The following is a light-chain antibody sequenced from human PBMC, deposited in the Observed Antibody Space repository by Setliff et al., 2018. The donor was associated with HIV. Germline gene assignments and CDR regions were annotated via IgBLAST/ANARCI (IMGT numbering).Light chain of an antibody. Sequence: QSALTQPPSVSGAPGQRVTISCTESSSNIGAGFDVHWYQQFPGTAPKLLIYSFTNRPSGVPDRFSGSKSGTSASLAIAGLQAEDEADYYCQSYDSSLSGYVFGTGTKVTVL. J-gene: IGLJ1*01. CDR3: QSYDSSLSGYV. V-gene: IGLV1-40*01. CDR2: SFT. CDR1: SSNIGAGFD.